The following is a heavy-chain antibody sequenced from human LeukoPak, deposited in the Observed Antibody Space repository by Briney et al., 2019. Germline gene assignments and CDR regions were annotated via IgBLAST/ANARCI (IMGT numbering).Heavy chain of an antibody. Sequence: GGSLRLSCAASGFTFSSYAMSWVRQAPGKGLEWVSAISGSGGSTYYADSVKGRFTISRDNSKNTLYLQMNSLRAEDTAVYYCLVDCSSTSCPDYWGQGTLVTVSS. J-gene: IGHJ4*02. D-gene: IGHD2-2*01. V-gene: IGHV3-23*01. CDR2: ISGSGGST. CDR3: LVDCSSTSCPDY. CDR1: GFTFSSYA.